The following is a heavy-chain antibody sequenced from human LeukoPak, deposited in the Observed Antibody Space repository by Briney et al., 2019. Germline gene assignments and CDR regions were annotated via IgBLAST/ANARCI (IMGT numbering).Heavy chain of an antibody. Sequence: ASVKVSCKASGYTFTSYGISWVRQAPGQGLEWMGWINTYNDNTNYAQKLQGRVTMTTDTSTSTAYMELRSLRFDDTAVYYCANVWGVVVPARFWGKGTTVTISS. CDR2: INTYNDNT. V-gene: IGHV1-18*01. CDR3: ANVWGVVVPARF. J-gene: IGHJ6*04. CDR1: GYTFTSYG. D-gene: IGHD2-15*01.